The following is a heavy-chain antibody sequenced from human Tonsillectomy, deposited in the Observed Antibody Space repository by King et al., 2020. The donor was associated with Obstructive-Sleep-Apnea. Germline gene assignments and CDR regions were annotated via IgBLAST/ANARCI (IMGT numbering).Heavy chain of an antibody. V-gene: IGHV4-4*02. Sequence: QLQLQESGPGLVKPSGTLSLTCAVSGCSISSDLWWSWVRQAPGKGLEWIGEIYQSGRTNYNPSLKSRVTISIDKSKNQFSLKLNSVTVADTAVYYCAREGFLQGFDYWGQGTLVTVSS. J-gene: IGHJ4*02. CDR3: AREGFLQGFDY. CDR1: GCSISSDLW. CDR2: IYQSGRT.